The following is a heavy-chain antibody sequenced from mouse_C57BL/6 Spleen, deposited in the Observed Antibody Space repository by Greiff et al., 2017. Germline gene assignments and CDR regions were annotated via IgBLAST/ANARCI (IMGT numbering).Heavy chain of an antibody. V-gene: IGHV1-39*01. CDR3: ARPLYGPYAMDY. J-gene: IGHJ4*01. CDR1: GYSFTDYN. CDR2: INPNYGTT. D-gene: IGHD1-1*02. Sequence: VQLKESGPELVKPGASVKISCKASGYSFTDYNMNWVKQSNGKSLEWIGVINPNYGTTSYNQKFKGKATLTVDQSSSPAYMQLNSLTSEDSAVYYCARPLYGPYAMDYWGQGTSVTGSS.